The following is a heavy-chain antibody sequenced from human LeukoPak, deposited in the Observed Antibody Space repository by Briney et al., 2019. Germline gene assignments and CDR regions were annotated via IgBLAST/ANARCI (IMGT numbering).Heavy chain of an antibody. V-gene: IGHV3-20*04. Sequence: RPGGSLRLSCAASGFTFDDYGMSWVRQAPGKGLEWVFDINWNGGSTGYADSVKGRFTISRDNAKNSLYLQMNNLRAEDTALYYCEGTYGGNLYAAFDIWGQGKMVTVSS. CDR3: EGTYGGNLYAAFDI. CDR1: GFTFDDYG. J-gene: IGHJ3*02. CDR2: INWNGGST. D-gene: IGHD4-23*01.